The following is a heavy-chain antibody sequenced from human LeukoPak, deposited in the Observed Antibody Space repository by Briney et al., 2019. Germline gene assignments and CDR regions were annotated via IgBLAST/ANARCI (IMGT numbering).Heavy chain of an antibody. V-gene: IGHV3-7*01. CDR3: ARAGSLRFLEWLLSHFDY. D-gene: IGHD3-3*01. CDR1: GFTFSSYW. CDR2: VKQDGSEK. Sequence: PGGSLRLSCAASGFTFSSYWMSWVRQAPGKGLEWVANVKQDGSEKYYVDSVKGRFTISRDNAKNSLYLQMNSLRAEDTAVYYCARAGSLRFLEWLLSHFDYWGQGTLVTVSS. J-gene: IGHJ4*02.